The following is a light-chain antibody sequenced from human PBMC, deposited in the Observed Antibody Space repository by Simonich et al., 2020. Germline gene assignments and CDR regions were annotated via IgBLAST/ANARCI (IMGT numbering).Light chain of an antibody. Sequence: QSALTQPASVSGSPGQSITISCTGTSSDVGGYNYVSWDQQHPGKAPKLMIYDVSKRPSGFSNRFSGSKSGNTASLTISGLQAEDKADYYCSSYTSSSTYVVFGGGTKLTVL. CDR2: DVS. CDR3: SSYTSSSTYVV. J-gene: IGLJ2*01. CDR1: SSDVGGYNY. V-gene: IGLV2-14*01.